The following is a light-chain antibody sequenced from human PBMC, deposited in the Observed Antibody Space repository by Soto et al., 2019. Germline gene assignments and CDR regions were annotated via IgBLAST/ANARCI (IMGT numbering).Light chain of an antibody. V-gene: IGKV3-15*01. J-gene: IGKJ1*01. Sequence: EIVMTQSPATLSVSPGERATLSCRASQSVSSNLAWYQQRPGQAPRLLIYDASTRATGIPARFSGSGSGTEFTLTISSLQSEDFAVYYCQQYNNWPPAGTFGQGTKVDIK. CDR3: QQYNNWPPAGT. CDR1: QSVSSN. CDR2: DAS.